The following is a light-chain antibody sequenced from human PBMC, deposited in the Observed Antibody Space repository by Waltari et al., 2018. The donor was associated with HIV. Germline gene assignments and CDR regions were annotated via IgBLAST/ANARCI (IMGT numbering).Light chain of an antibody. J-gene: IGLJ3*02. Sequence: QSVLTQPPSASGTPGQRVTISCSGSSSNIGSKYVYWYQQLPGTAPKLPTIGNNQRPCGVPARFPGSITGTSASRAIGGTRSVDEADDDCAAWYDVLDAFWVFGGGTKLTVL. CDR1: SSNIGSKY. CDR3: AAWYDVLDAFWV. V-gene: IGLV1-47*01. CDR2: GNN.